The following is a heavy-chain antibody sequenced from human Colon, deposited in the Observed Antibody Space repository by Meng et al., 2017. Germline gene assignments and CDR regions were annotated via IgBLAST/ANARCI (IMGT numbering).Heavy chain of an antibody. J-gene: IGHJ5*02. V-gene: IGHV4-34*01. CDR2: INHSGST. D-gene: IGHD5-12*01. CDR3: ARGRYSGYLP. Sequence: VQLQRWGAGLLKPSETLSLTCAVYGGSFSGYYWSWIRQPPGEGLEWIGEINHSGSTNYNPSLKSRVTISVDTSKNQFSLKLSSVTAADTAVYYCARGRYSGYLPWGQGTLVTVSS. CDR1: GGSFSGYY.